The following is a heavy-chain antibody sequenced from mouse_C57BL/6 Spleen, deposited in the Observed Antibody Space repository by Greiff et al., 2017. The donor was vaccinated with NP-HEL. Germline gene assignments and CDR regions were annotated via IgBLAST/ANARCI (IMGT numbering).Heavy chain of an antibody. CDR2: INPSSGYT. V-gene: IGHV1-4*01. D-gene: IGHD2-4*01. J-gene: IGHJ3*01. CDR1: GYTFTSYT. CDR3: ARDDYDAWFAY. Sequence: VKLMESGAELARPGASVKMSCKASGYTFTSYTMHWVKQRPGQGLEWIGYINPSSGYTKYNQKFKDKATLTADKSSSTAYMQLSSLTSEDSAVYYCARDDYDAWFAYWGQGTLVTVSA.